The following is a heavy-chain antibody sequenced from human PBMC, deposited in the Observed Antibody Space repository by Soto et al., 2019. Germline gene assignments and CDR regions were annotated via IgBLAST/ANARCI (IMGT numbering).Heavy chain of an antibody. CDR1: GGTFSNYV. V-gene: IGHV1-69*05. J-gene: IGHJ6*02. Sequence: QVQLVQSGAEVKKPGSSVKVSCKASGGTFSNYVISWVRQAPGQGLEWMGEITPMFGTANYAQRFQGRVTTTXDXYTSTGYVELSSLRSEDTAVYYCARGGSHYYYAMDVWGQGTTVTVSS. CDR2: ITPMFGTA. D-gene: IGHD3-10*01. CDR3: ARGGSHYYYAMDV.